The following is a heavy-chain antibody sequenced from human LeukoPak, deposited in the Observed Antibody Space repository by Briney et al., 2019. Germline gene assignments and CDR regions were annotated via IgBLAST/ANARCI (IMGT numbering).Heavy chain of an antibody. CDR1: GFIFSSYR. CDR3: ATEYRDALDI. CDR2: ISGSSTYV. V-gene: IGHV3-21*01. D-gene: IGHD2/OR15-2a*01. Sequence: GGSLRLSCTASGFIFSSYRMNWVRQAPGKGLEWVSSISGSSTYVFYTDSMKGRFTISRDNAKNSLYLQMNSLRAEDTAMYYCATEYRDALDIWGQGTMVTVSS. J-gene: IGHJ3*02.